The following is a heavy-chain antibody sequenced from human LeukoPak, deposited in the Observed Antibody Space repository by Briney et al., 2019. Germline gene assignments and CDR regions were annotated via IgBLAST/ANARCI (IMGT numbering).Heavy chain of an antibody. Sequence: GASVKVSCKASGYTLTSYYMDWVRQAPGQGLDWMGIINPSGGSTTYAQKFQGRVTMTRDTSTSTVYMELSSLRSEDTAVYYCARGYYRMDVWGQGTTVTVSS. CDR1: GYTLTSYY. J-gene: IGHJ6*02. V-gene: IGHV1-46*01. CDR3: ARGYYRMDV. CDR2: INPSGGST.